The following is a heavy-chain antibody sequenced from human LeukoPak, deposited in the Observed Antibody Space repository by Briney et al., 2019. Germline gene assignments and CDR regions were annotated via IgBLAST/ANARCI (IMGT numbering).Heavy chain of an antibody. J-gene: IGHJ4*02. Sequence: GGSLRLSCAASVFTFSSYGMHGVRHAPGKGLEWVAVIWYDGSNKYYADSVKGRFTISRDNSKNTLYLQMNSLRAEDTAVYYCAKSPNPPYYFDYWGQGTLVTVSS. D-gene: IGHD2-8*01. CDR1: VFTFSSYG. V-gene: IGHV3-33*06. CDR3: AKSPNPPYYFDY. CDR2: IWYDGSNK.